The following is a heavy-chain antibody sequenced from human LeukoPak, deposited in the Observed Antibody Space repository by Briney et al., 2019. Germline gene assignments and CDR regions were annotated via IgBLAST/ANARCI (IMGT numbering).Heavy chain of an antibody. CDR1: GYTCTGYY. Sequence: ASVKVSCKASGYTCTGYYMHWVRQAPGQGLEWMGWINPNSGGTNYAQKFQGRVTMTRDTSISTAYMELSRLRSDDTAVYYCARGGYYDILTGYSSDPLDYWGQGTLVTVSS. V-gene: IGHV1-2*02. CDR3: ARGGYYDILTGYSSDPLDY. CDR2: INPNSGGT. J-gene: IGHJ4*02. D-gene: IGHD3-9*01.